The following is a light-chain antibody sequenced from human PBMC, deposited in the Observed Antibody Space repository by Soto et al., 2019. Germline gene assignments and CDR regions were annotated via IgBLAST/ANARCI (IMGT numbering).Light chain of an antibody. Sequence: VLTQSPATLSLSLGERATLSCRASQSISTYLAWYQQRSGQGPRLLIYGASNRAPGIPARFSGSGSGTDFTLTISSLEPEDFAVYFCQQRKSWPPTFGGGTKVDIK. V-gene: IGKV3-11*01. J-gene: IGKJ4*01. CDR3: QQRKSWPPT. CDR2: GAS. CDR1: QSISTY.